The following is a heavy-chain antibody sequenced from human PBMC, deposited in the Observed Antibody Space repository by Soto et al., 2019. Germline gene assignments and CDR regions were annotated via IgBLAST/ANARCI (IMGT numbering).Heavy chain of an antibody. Sequence: SETLSLTCAVYGGSFSGYYWTWIRQPPEKGLEWIGEINHRGRTNYNPSLKSRVTISVDTSKNQFSLDLTSVTAADTGVYYCAAEWARNELSLGRGTLVSAS. CDR1: GGSFSGYY. CDR3: AAEWARNELS. J-gene: IGHJ5*02. V-gene: IGHV4-34*01. D-gene: IGHD1-26*01. CDR2: INHRGRT.